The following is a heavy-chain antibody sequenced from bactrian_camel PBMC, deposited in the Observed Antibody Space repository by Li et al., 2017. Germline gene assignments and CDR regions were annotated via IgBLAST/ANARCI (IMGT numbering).Heavy chain of an antibody. V-gene: IGHV3S63*01. CDR1: GFTFDAND. J-gene: IGHJ4*01. D-gene: IGHD5*01. Sequence: HVQLVESGGGSVQAGGSLRLSCKTSGFTFDANDLGWYRQAPGNECELVSINRVDGSTYYADSVKGRFTISRDNAKNTVYLQLNSLKLEDTAEYHCATGQERLTVAWVGVYGYWGQGTQVTVS. CDR3: ATGQERLTVAWVGVYGY. CDR2: INRVDGST.